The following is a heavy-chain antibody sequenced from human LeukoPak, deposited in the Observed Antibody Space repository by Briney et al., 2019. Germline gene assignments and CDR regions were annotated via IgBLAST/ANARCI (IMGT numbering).Heavy chain of an antibody. J-gene: IGHJ4*02. CDR3: AKYGTATSDY. V-gene: IGHV3-23*01. CDR1: GFTFSNYA. Sequence: GGSLRLSCAASGFTFSNYAMSWVRQAPGKGLEWVAGISGSGGSTYYADSVKGRFTISRDNSKNTLYLQMNSLRTEDTAVYYCAKYGTATSDYWGQGTLVTVSS. D-gene: IGHD5-12*01. CDR2: ISGSGGST.